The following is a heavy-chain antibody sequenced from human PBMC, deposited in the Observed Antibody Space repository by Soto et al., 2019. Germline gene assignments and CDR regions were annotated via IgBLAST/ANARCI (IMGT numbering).Heavy chain of an antibody. CDR2: IYYSGSA. CDR1: GGSISSGDYY. D-gene: IGHD1-26*01. V-gene: IGHV4-30-4*02. J-gene: IGHJ6*04. CDR3: ARGGNGLGV. Sequence: SETLSLTCTVSGGSISSGDYYWSWIRHPPGKGLEWIGYIYYSGSAYYNPSLKSRVTISVDTSKNQFSLKLTSVTAADTAVYYCARGGNGLGVWGKGTTVTVSS.